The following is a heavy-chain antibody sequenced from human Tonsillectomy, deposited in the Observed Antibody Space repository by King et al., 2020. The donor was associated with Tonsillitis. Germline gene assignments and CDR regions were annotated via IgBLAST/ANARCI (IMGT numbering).Heavy chain of an antibody. D-gene: IGHD5-18*01. CDR3: ARFGGYSNGAEYYYGMDV. CDR1: GYTFTSYA. J-gene: IGHJ6*02. CDR2: INAGNGNT. Sequence: QLVQSGAEVKKPGASVKVSCKASGYTFTSYAMHWVRQAPGQRLEWMGWINAGNGNTKYSQKFQGRVTITRDTSASTAYMELSSLRSEDTAVYYCARFGGYSNGAEYYYGMDVWGQGTTVTVSS. V-gene: IGHV1-3*01.